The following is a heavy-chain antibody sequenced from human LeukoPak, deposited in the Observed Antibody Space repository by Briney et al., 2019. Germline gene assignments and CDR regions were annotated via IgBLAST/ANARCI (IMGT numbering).Heavy chain of an antibody. V-gene: IGHV3-43D*04. Sequence: GSLRLSCAASGFTFDDYAMHWVRQAPGKGLEWVSLISWDGGSTYYADSVKGRFTISRDNSKNSLYLQMNSLRAEDTALYYCAKDEMDGSGSYYNLDYWGQGTLVTVSS. J-gene: IGHJ4*02. CDR3: AKDEMDGSGSYYNLDY. CDR1: GFTFDDYA. CDR2: ISWDGGST. D-gene: IGHD3-10*01.